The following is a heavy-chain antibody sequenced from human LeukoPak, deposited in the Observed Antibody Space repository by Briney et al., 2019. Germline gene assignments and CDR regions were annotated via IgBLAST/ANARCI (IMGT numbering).Heavy chain of an antibody. CDR1: GFTFSSYS. CDR3: VPHYYGSGISWFDP. Sequence: GGSLRLSCAASGFTFSSYSMNWVRQAPGKGLEWVSSISSSSSYIYYADSVKGRFTISRDNAKNSLYLQMNSLRAEDTAVYYCVPHYYGSGISWFDPWGQGTLVTVSS. V-gene: IGHV3-21*01. D-gene: IGHD3-10*01. CDR2: ISSSSSYI. J-gene: IGHJ5*02.